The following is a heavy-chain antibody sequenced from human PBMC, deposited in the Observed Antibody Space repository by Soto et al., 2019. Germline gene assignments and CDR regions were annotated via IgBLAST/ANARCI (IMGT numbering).Heavy chain of an antibody. D-gene: IGHD3-10*01. Sequence: QVQLVQSGAEVKKPGASVKVSCKASGYTFTSYGISWVRQAPGQGLEWMGWISAYNGNTNYAQKLQGRVTMTTDTSTSTAYMELRSMRSDDTAVYYCARAPPVTMVRGAQPGLDYWGQGTLVTVSS. V-gene: IGHV1-18*01. CDR2: ISAYNGNT. CDR3: ARAPPVTMVRGAQPGLDY. CDR1: GYTFTSYG. J-gene: IGHJ4*02.